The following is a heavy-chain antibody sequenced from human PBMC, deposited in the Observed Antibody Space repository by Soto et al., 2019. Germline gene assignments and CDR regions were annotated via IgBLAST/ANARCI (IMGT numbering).Heavy chain of an antibody. V-gene: IGHV1-69*02. Sequence: QVQLVQSGAEVKKPGSSVKVSCTASEGTFNSYTISWVRQAPGQGLEWMGRVVPILGMADFARKFQGRVMITADKSTSTAYMVLSSLRSDDTAVYYCATSYGSGSTHFDYWGQGTLVTVSS. J-gene: IGHJ4*02. CDR2: VVPILGMA. D-gene: IGHD3-10*01. CDR1: EGTFNSYT. CDR3: ATSYGSGSTHFDY.